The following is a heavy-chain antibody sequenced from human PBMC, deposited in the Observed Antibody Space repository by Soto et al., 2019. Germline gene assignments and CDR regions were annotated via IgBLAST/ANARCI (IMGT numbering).Heavy chain of an antibody. CDR3: RVTGISEVDY. CDR2: INPANGDA. Sequence: QVQLVQSGAEVKKPGASVTVSFKASGYTFSGFYIHWVRQAPGQGLESMGWINPANGDANYPQKFQGRVTMTRDTSTSTAYMELSGLTSDDTAVYYCRVTGISEVDYWGQGTLVTVSS. CDR1: GYTFSGFY. V-gene: IGHV1-2*02. J-gene: IGHJ4*02. D-gene: IGHD1-1*01.